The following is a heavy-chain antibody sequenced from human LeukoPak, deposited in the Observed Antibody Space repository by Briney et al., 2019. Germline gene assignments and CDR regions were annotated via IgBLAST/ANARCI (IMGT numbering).Heavy chain of an antibody. D-gene: IGHD4-23*01. CDR1: GFTFSSYA. J-gene: IGHJ6*02. CDR2: ISYDGSNK. Sequence: GGSLRLSCTASGFTFSSYAMHWVRQAPGKGLEGVAVISYDGSNKYYADSVKGRFTISRDNSKNTLYLQMNSLRAEDTAVYYCATLPLGGNSYYYYGMDVWGQGTTVTVSS. CDR3: ATLPLGGNSYYYYGMDV. V-gene: IGHV3-30-3*01.